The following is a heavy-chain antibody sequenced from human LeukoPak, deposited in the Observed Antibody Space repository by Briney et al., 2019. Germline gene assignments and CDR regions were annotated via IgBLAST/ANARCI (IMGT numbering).Heavy chain of an antibody. CDR2: IYYSGTT. Sequence: SETLSLTCAVSGYSISSSDWWGWIRQPPGKGLEWIGYIYYSGTTNYNPSLKSRVTMSVDTSKNQFSLKLRSVTALDTAVYYCARYQFGPLQPWGQGTLVTVSS. CDR3: ARYQFGPLQP. J-gene: IGHJ5*02. V-gene: IGHV4-28*06. CDR1: GYSISSSDW. D-gene: IGHD4-11*01.